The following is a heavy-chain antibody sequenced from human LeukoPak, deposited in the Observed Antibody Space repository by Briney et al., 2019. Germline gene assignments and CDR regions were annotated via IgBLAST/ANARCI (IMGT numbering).Heavy chain of an antibody. CDR3: ASRDKGYYYGMDV. D-gene: IGHD5-24*01. Sequence: GGSLRLSCAASGFTFSSYAMSWVRQAPGKGLEWVSLLYSGGSTYYADSVKGRFSISRDNSKNTLYLQMNSLRAEDTAVYYCASRDKGYYYGMDVWGQGTAVTVSS. J-gene: IGHJ6*02. V-gene: IGHV3-66*01. CDR1: GFTFSSYA. CDR2: LYSGGST.